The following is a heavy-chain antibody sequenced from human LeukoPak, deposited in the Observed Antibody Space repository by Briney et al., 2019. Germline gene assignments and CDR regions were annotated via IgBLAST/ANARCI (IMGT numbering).Heavy chain of an antibody. V-gene: IGHV1-69*04. CDR1: GGTFSSYA. Sequence: GASVKVSCKASGGTFSSYAISWVRQAPGQGLEWMGRIIPILGIANYAQKFQGRVTITADKSTSTAYMELSSLRSEDTAVYYCARDPPLRSSGWYPFPFDYWGQGTLVTVSS. D-gene: IGHD6-19*01. CDR2: IIPILGIA. J-gene: IGHJ4*02. CDR3: ARDPPLRSSGWYPFPFDY.